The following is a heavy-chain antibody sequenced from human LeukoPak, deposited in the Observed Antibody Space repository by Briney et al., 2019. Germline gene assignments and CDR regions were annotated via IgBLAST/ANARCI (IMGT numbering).Heavy chain of an antibody. CDR3: IRLGVTPQNY. CDR1: GFTLTTSW. D-gene: IGHD2-21*02. V-gene: IGHV3-74*01. CDR2: INSDGSDT. Sequence: GGSLRLSCVGSGFTLTTSWMHWVRQAPGKGLVWVSRINSDGSDTIYADSVKGRFTISRDNAKNTLYLQMNSLRAEDTGIYYCIRLGVTPQNYWGQGTLVTVSS. J-gene: IGHJ4*02.